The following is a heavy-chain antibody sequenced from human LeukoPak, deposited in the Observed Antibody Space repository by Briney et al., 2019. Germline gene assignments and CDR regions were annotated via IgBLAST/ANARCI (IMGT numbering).Heavy chain of an antibody. Sequence: GGSLRLSCAASGFXFRSYAVSWVRQAPGKGLEWVSAISDSGGSTYYADSVKGRFTISRDNSENTLYLQMNSLRAEDTAIYYCAIQITVTKYAFDIWGHGTMVTVSS. V-gene: IGHV3-23*01. J-gene: IGHJ3*02. CDR3: AIQITVTKYAFDI. D-gene: IGHD4-17*01. CDR1: GFXFRSYA. CDR2: ISDSGGST.